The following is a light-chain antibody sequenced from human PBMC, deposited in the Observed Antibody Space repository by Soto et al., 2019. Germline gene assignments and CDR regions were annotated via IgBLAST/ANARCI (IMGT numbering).Light chain of an antibody. CDR2: QVT. CDR1: SSDLAIYNY. J-gene: IGLJ3*02. V-gene: IGLV2-14*01. Sequence: QSALTQPASVSGSPGQSITISCTGTSSDLAIYNYVSWYQQQPGKAPKLMIYQVTNRPSGVSNRFSGSRSGTSASLAITGLQAEDEADYYCQAYDYSLTASVFGGGTKVTVL. CDR3: QAYDYSLTASV.